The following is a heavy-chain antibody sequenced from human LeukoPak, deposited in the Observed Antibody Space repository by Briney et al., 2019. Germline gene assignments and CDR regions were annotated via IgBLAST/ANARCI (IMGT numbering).Heavy chain of an antibody. CDR1: GYSFTSYW. Sequence: GESLKISCKGSGYSFTSYWIGWVRQMPGKGLEWMGIIYPGDSDTRYSPSFQDQVTISADKSISTAYLQWSSLKASDTAMYYCARYEYCGGDCYLYGMDVWGQGTTVTVSS. V-gene: IGHV5-51*01. CDR2: IYPGDSDT. J-gene: IGHJ6*02. D-gene: IGHD2-21*02. CDR3: ARYEYCGGDCYLYGMDV.